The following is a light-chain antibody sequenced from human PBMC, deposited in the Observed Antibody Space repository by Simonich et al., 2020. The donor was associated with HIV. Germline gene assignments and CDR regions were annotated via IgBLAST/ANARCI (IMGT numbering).Light chain of an antibody. CDR1: QSFSSSY. Sequence: EIVLTQSPATLSLSPGERATLFCRASQSFSSSYLAWYQQRPGQAPRLLIYGASSRATGIPDRFSGSGSGTDFTLTISRLEPEDFAVYYCQQYVSSPVTFGPGTTVDIK. CDR3: QQYVSSPVT. CDR2: GAS. V-gene: IGKV3-20*01. J-gene: IGKJ3*01.